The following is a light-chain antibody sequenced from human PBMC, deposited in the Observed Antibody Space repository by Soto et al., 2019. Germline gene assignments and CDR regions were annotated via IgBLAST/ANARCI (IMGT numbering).Light chain of an antibody. CDR1: QSISGS. CDR2: KAS. CDR3: QQYNSYWT. J-gene: IGKJ1*01. V-gene: IGKV1-5*03. Sequence: DIQMTQSPSTLSASVGDRVTITCRASQSISGSLAWYQQKPGKAPKLLIYKASSLKSGVPSRFSGSGSGTEFTLTISSLQPDDFATYYCQQYNSYWTFGQGTKVEIK.